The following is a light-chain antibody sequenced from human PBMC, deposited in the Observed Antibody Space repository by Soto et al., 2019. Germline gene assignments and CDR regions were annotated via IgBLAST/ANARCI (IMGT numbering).Light chain of an antibody. CDR3: QQYGSSPRILT. Sequence: EIVLTQSPGTLSLSPGERATLSGRASQSVSSSYLAWYQQKPGQAPRLLIYGASSRATGIPDRFSGSGSGTDFTLTISRLEPEDFAVYYCQQYGSSPRILTFGGGTKVEIK. J-gene: IGKJ4*01. V-gene: IGKV3-20*01. CDR2: GAS. CDR1: QSVSSSY.